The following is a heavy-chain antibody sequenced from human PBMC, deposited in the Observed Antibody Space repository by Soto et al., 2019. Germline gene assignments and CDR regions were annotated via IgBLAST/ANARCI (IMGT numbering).Heavy chain of an antibody. D-gene: IGHD1-26*01. CDR1: DSTFRSYS. CDR2: ISSGSSVI. CDR3: ARGGRGHTKDDTFDI. J-gene: IGHJ3*02. Sequence: EVQLVESGGGLVKPGESLRLSCVASDSTFRSYSMNWVRQAPGRGLEWVSIISSGSSVIFYADSMKGRFTISRDNAKNSLYLQMNSLRAEDTAVYYCARGGRGHTKDDTFDIWGQGTMVTVSS. V-gene: IGHV3-21*01.